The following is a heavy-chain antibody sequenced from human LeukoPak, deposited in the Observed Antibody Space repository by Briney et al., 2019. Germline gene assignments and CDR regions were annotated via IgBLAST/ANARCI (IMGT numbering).Heavy chain of an antibody. D-gene: IGHD3-10*01. V-gene: IGHV3-23*01. CDR1: GFTFGSHA. J-gene: IGHJ4*02. CDR3: AKERGPMVRGAAEN. Sequence: GGSLRLSCEASGFTFGSHAMYWVRQAPGKGLEWVAGIFGSGGSPHYADSVKGRFTISRDNSRNTVYLQINSLRAEDTAVYYCAKERGPMVRGAAENWGQGTLVTVSS. CDR2: IFGSGGSP.